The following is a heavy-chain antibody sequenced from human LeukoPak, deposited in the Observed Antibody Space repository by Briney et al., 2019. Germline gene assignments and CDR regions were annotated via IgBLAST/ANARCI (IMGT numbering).Heavy chain of an antibody. V-gene: IGHV3-30*02. J-gene: IGHJ3*02. Sequence: GGSLRLSCAASGFTFSSYAMHWVRQAPGKGLERVTFIRYDGSNKYYADSVKGRFTISRDNSKNTLYLQMNSLRAEDTAVYYCARGGSYLSAFDIWGQGTMVTVSS. CDR3: ARGGSYLSAFDI. CDR1: GFTFSSYA. CDR2: IRYDGSNK. D-gene: IGHD1-26*01.